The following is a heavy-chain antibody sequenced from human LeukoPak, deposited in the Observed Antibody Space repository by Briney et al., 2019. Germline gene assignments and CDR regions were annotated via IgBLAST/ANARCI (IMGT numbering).Heavy chain of an antibody. D-gene: IGHD2-2*01. CDR3: ATDYCSSTSCYADAIPSAFDI. J-gene: IGHJ3*02. CDR1: GGTFSSYA. V-gene: IGHV1-69*05. CDR2: IIPIFGTA. Sequence: ASVKVSCKASGGTFSSYAISWVRQAPGQGLEWMGRIIPIFGTANYAQKFQGRVTITMDESTSTAYMELSSLRSEDTAVYYCATDYCSSTSCYADAIPSAFDIWGQGTMVTVSS.